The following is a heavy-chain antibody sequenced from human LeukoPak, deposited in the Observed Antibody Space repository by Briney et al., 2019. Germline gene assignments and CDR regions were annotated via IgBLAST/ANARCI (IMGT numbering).Heavy chain of an antibody. D-gene: IGHD3-10*02. Sequence: GWSLRLSCAASGFTFNNYWMHWVRQAPGKGLVWVSRINSDGINTSYADSVKGRFTISRDNAKNSLYLQMNSLRAEDTADYYCAELGITMIGGVWGKGTTVTISS. CDR1: GFTFNNYW. CDR3: AELGITMIGGV. V-gene: IGHV3-74*01. J-gene: IGHJ6*04. CDR2: INSDGINT.